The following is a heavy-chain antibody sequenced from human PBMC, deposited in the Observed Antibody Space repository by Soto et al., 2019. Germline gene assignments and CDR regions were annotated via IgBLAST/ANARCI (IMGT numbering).Heavy chain of an antibody. Sequence: SPTHSLTCATSGDSVSRNSAAWNWIRQSPARGLEWRGRTYYRSKWSSDYAVSVKRRITINTDTSKSQLSLQLSSVTPGDGAVYYCARRAAAGPDYYDYGMDVWGQGTTVTVSS. V-gene: IGHV6-1*01. CDR2: TYYRSKWSS. CDR1: GDSVSRNSAA. D-gene: IGHD6-13*01. J-gene: IGHJ6*02. CDR3: ARRAAAGPDYYDYGMDV.